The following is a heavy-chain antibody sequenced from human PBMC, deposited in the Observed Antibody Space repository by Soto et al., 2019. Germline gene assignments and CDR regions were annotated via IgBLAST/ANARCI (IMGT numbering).Heavy chain of an antibody. J-gene: IGHJ4*02. Sequence: QVQLVESGGGVVQPGRSLRLSCAASGFTFSSYGMHWVRQAPGKGLEWVAVISYDGSNKYYADSVKGRFTISRDNSKNTLYLQMNSLRAEDTAVYYCAKDLGAWPQGRSFDYWGQGTLVTVSS. CDR2: ISYDGSNK. CDR3: AKDLGAWPQGRSFDY. D-gene: IGHD3-16*01. CDR1: GFTFSSYG. V-gene: IGHV3-30*18.